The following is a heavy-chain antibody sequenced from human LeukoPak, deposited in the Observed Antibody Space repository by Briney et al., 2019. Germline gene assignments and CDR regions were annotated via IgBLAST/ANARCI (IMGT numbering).Heavy chain of an antibody. CDR2: IIPIFVTA. CDR1: GGTFSSYA. D-gene: IGHD2-15*01. Sequence: ASVKVSCKASGGTFSSYAISWVRQAPGQGLEWMGGIIPIFVTANYAQKFQGRVTITADESTSTAYMELSSLRSEDTAVYYCASEECSGGSCYPWGQGTLVTVSS. CDR3: ASEECSGGSCYP. V-gene: IGHV1-69*13. J-gene: IGHJ5*02.